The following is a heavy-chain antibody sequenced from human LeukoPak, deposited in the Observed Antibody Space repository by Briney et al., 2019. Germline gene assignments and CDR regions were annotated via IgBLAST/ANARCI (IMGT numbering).Heavy chain of an antibody. CDR1: GFTFSSYG. Sequence: PGGSLRLSCAASGFTFSSYGMHRVRQAPGKGLEWVAVISYDGSNKYYADSVKGRFTISRDNSKNTLYLQMNSLRAEDTAVYYCAKDDGYGDYYYQTPVVSYWGQGTLVTVSS. CDR2: ISYDGSNK. CDR3: AKDDGYGDYYYQTPVVSY. D-gene: IGHD4-17*01. V-gene: IGHV3-30*18. J-gene: IGHJ4*02.